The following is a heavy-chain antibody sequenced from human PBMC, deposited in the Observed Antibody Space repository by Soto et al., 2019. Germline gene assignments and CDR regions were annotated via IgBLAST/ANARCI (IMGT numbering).Heavy chain of an antibody. Sequence: SGPTLVNPTQTLTLTCSVSGFSLNSRGMRVSWIRQSPGKALEWLARIDWGDDKYYNKPLKTRLTISKDTSRNQVVLTMTNMDHVDTGTYYCARDGGDDYILDYWGQGIPVTV. CDR2: IDWGDDK. D-gene: IGHD5-12*01. CDR3: ARDGGDDYILDY. J-gene: IGHJ4*02. V-gene: IGHV2-70*04. CDR1: GFSLNSRGMR.